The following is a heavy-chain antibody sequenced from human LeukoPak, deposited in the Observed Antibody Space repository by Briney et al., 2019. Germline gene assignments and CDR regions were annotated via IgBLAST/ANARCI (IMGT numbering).Heavy chain of an antibody. CDR2: IRSKAYGGTT. V-gene: IGHV3-49*04. Sequence: GGSLRLSCTASGFTFGDYAMSWVRQAPGKGLEWVGFIRSKAYGGTTEYAASVKGRFTISRDDSKSIAYLQMNSLKTEDTAVYYCTRPYYDFWSGPYYIDYWGQGTLVTVSS. CDR3: TRPYYDFWSGPYYIDY. J-gene: IGHJ4*02. D-gene: IGHD3-3*01. CDR1: GFTFGDYA.